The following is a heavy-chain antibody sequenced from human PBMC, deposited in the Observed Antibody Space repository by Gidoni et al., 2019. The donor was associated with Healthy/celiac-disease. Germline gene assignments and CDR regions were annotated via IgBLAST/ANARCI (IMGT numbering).Heavy chain of an antibody. CDR3: ARGRGYCSSTSCYTAWKYYYYYYGMDV. J-gene: IGHJ6*02. V-gene: IGHV4-34*01. Sequence: QVQLQQWGAGLLKPSETLSLTCAVYGGSFSGYYWSWIRQPPGKGLEWIGEINHRGSTNYNPSLKSRVTISVDTSKNQFSLKLSSVTAADTAVYYCARGRGYCSSTSCYTAWKYYYYYYGMDVWGQGTTVTVSS. CDR1: GGSFSGYY. D-gene: IGHD2-2*02. CDR2: INHRGST.